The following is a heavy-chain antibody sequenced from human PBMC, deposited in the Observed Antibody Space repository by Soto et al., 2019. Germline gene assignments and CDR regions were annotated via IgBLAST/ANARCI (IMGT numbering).Heavy chain of an antibody. CDR3: ARQVRYCSGNVCPNWFDP. D-gene: IGHD2-15*01. Sequence: QITLKESGPTLVKPTQTLTLTCTFSGFSLSTSGVGVGWIRQPPGKALEWLALIYWDDDKRYSPSLKTRLSITKDTSKMQVVVTMTNMDPGDTATYYCARQVRYCSGNVCPNWFDPWGQGTLVTVSS. J-gene: IGHJ5*02. CDR2: IYWDDDK. CDR1: GFSLSTSGVG. V-gene: IGHV2-5*02.